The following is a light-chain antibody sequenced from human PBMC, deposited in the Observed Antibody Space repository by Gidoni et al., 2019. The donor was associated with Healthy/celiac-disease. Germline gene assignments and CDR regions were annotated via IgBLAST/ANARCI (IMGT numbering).Light chain of an antibody. CDR2: AAS. Sequence: GDRVTITCRASQSISSYLNWYQQKPGKAPKLLIYAASSLQSGVPSRFSGSGSGTDFTLTISSLQPEDFATYYCQQSYSTPFTFGPGTKVDIK. J-gene: IGKJ3*01. CDR3: QQSYSTPFT. CDR1: QSISSY. V-gene: IGKV1-39*01.